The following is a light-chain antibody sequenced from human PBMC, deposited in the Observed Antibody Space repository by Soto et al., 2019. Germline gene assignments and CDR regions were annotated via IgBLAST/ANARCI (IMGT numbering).Light chain of an antibody. V-gene: IGKV3-15*01. CDR3: QSYNDWPFT. CDR1: ESLSTY. CDR2: GAS. J-gene: IGKJ2*01. Sequence: EIVMTQSPATLSVSPGERVTLSCRASESLSTYLAWYQQKPGQAPRLLIYGASTQATGIPARFSGSGSATDLTLNISSLQSEDFAVYYCQSYNDWPFTFGQGTKLEI.